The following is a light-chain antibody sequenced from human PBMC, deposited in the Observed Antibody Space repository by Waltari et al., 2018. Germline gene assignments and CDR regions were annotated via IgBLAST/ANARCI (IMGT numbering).Light chain of an antibody. J-gene: IGLJ2*01. CDR2: YET. CDR1: DIVERR. Sequence: SYMLTHPPSLSVAPGQTARITCGVDDIVERRVHWCQQRPGQAPVSVTYYETDRPSGIPDRFSGSHSGDTATLIISRVEAGDEADYYCQVWDSSRHHVIFGGGTRLTVL. V-gene: IGLV3-21*04. CDR3: QVWDSSRHHVI.